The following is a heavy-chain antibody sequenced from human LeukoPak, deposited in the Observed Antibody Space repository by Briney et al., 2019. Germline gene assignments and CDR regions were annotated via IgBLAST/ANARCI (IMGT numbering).Heavy chain of an antibody. D-gene: IGHD6-13*01. CDR2: ISGSGGST. J-gene: IGHJ4*02. CDR1: GFTFSSYA. Sequence: TGGSLRLSCAASGFTFSSYAMSWVRQAPGKGLEWVSDISGSGGSTYYADSVKGRFTISRDNSKNTLYLQMNRLRAEDTAVYYCAKRGLAAALFWWGQGTLVTVSS. CDR3: AKRGLAAALFW. V-gene: IGHV3-23*01.